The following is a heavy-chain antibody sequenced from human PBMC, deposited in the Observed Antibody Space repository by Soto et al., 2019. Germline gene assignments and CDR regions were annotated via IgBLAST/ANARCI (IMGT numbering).Heavy chain of an antibody. Sequence: SETLSLTCAVYGGSSSGYYWSWIRQPPGKGLEWIGEINHSGSTNYNPSLKSRVTISVDTSKNQFSLKLSPVTAADTAVYYCARGRRGYCSGGSCPPTYYYYYGMDVWGQGTTVTVSS. CDR1: GGSSSGYY. CDR3: ARGRRGYCSGGSCPPTYYYYYGMDV. V-gene: IGHV4-34*01. D-gene: IGHD2-15*01. CDR2: INHSGST. J-gene: IGHJ6*02.